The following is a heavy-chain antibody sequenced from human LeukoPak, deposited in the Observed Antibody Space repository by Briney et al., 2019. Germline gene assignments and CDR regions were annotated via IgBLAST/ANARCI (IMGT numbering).Heavy chain of an antibody. J-gene: IGHJ3*02. CDR1: GFTFSSYA. D-gene: IGHD2-2*01. CDR2: IYYSGST. Sequence: LRLSCAASGFTFSSYAMSWIRQPPGKGLEWFGYIYYSGSTYYNPSLKSRVTISVDRSKNQFSLKLSSVTAADTAVYYCAVYCSSTSCYLGGAFDIWGQGTMVTVSS. CDR3: AVYCSSTSCYLGGAFDI. V-gene: IGHV4-30-2*01.